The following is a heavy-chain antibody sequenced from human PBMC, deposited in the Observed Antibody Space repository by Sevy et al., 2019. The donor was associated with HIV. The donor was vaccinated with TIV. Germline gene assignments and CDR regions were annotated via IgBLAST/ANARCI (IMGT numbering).Heavy chain of an antibody. Sequence: GGSLRLSCEASGFTVSGNYMAWVRLAPGKGLEWVSLIDSGGSTYYADSVKGRLTISRDNAKNTLYLQRNRLRAEDTAEYFCARDRDYDASGYYYYYYGMDVWGQGTTVTVSS. D-gene: IGHD3-22*01. CDR3: ARDRDYDASGYYYYYYGMDV. CDR1: GFTVSGNY. V-gene: IGHV3-66*01. J-gene: IGHJ6*02. CDR2: IDSGGST.